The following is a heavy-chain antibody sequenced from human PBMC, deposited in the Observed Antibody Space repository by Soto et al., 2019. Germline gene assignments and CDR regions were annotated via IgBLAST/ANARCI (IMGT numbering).Heavy chain of an antibody. J-gene: IGHJ5*02. D-gene: IGHD3-3*01. CDR1: GGSISSYY. CDR2: IYYSGST. Sequence: SETLSLTCTVSGGSISSYYWSWIRQPPGKGLEWIGYIYYSGSTNYNPSLKSRATISVDTSKNQFSLKLSSVTAADTAVYYCARDVTRITIFGVENWFDPWGQGTLVTVSS. V-gene: IGHV4-59*12. CDR3: ARDVTRITIFGVENWFDP.